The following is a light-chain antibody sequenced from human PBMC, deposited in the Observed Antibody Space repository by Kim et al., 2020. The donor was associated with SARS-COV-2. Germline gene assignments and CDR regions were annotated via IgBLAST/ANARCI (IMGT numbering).Light chain of an antibody. V-gene: IGKV3-15*01. CDR3: QQYDNWPPYT. Sequence: EIVMTQSPATLSVSPGERATLSCRASQSVSSNLAWYQQKPGQAPRLLIFDASTRVTGAPARFSGSGSGTEFTLTISSLQSEDFAVYYCQQYDNWPPYTFGQGTKLEI. J-gene: IGKJ2*01. CDR2: DAS. CDR1: QSVSSN.